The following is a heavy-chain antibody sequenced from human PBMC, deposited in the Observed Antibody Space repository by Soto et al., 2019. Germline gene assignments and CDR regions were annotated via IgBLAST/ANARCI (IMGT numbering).Heavy chain of an antibody. V-gene: IGHV4-61*01. CDR2: SYYSDNT. Sequence: WETLSLTCTVSRGSLTGSIYFWSWIRQSPGKGLEWIGYSYYSDNTNYNPSLKSRVSISIDKSKNQFSLKLSSVTAADTAVYYCARDAYRGSSSHPAYYVMDVWGQWIPVS. D-gene: IGHD6-6*01. CDR1: RGSLTGSIYF. J-gene: IGHJ6*02. CDR3: ARDAYRGSSSHPAYYVMDV.